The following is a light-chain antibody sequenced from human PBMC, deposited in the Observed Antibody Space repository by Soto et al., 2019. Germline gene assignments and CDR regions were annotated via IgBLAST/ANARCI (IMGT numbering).Light chain of an antibody. CDR2: DAS. CDR3: QQRSDWPPPFT. Sequence: EIVFTQSPATLSLSPGERTTLSCRASQSISTYLAWYQQSPGQAPRLLIHDASKRATGIPARFSGSGSGTDLTLTISSPEPEEWAWDYCQQRSDWPPPFTFGPGTKLDVK. V-gene: IGKV3-11*01. J-gene: IGKJ3*01. CDR1: QSISTY.